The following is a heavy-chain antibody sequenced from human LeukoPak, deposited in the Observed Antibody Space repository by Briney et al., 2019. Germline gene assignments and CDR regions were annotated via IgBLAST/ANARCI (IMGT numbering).Heavy chain of an antibody. J-gene: IGHJ3*02. CDR2: INPKSGGA. Sequence: ASVKVSCKASGYTFTDYYMHWVRQAPGQGLEWMGWINPKSGGANSAQRFQGRVTMTRDTSISTTYMELSRLRSDDTAVYYCAREAFTTVTSATDAFDIWGPGTTVTISS. CDR1: GYTFTDYY. CDR3: AREAFTTVTSATDAFDI. D-gene: IGHD4-17*01. V-gene: IGHV1-2*02.